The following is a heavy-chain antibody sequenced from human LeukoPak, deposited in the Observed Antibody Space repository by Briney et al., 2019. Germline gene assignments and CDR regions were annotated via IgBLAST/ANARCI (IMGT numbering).Heavy chain of an antibody. D-gene: IGHD6-19*01. CDR3: ARAIFSSGWYLVDY. CDR1: GFTFSSYS. V-gene: IGHV3-21*01. J-gene: IGHJ4*02. Sequence: GGSLRLSCAASGFTFSSYSMNWVRQAPGKGLEWVSSISTSSSYIYYADSVKGRFTISRDNAKNSLYLQMNSLSAEDTAVYYCARAIFSSGWYLVDYWGQGTLVTVSS. CDR2: ISTSSSYI.